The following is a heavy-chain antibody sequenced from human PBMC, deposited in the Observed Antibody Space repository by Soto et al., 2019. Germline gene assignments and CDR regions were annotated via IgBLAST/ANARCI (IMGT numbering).Heavy chain of an antibody. Sequence: SETLSLTCTVSDGSISSGDYYWSWIRQPPGKGPEWIGYIYYSGSTYYNPSLKSRVTISVDTSKNQFSLKLSSVTAADTAVYYCARANYDFWSGYSYYFDYWGQGTLVTVSS. J-gene: IGHJ4*02. CDR3: ARANYDFWSGYSYYFDY. CDR1: DGSISSGDYY. CDR2: IYYSGST. V-gene: IGHV4-30-4*01. D-gene: IGHD3-3*01.